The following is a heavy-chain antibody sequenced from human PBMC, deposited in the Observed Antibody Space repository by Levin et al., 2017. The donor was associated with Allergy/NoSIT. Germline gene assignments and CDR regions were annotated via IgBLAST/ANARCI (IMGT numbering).Heavy chain of an antibody. V-gene: IGHV3-23*01. CDR3: AKVGVPADDYYYYGMDV. CDR1: GFTFSSYA. D-gene: IGHD1-26*01. Sequence: QAGGSLRLSCAASGFTFSSYAMSWVRQAPGKGLEWVSAISGSGGSTYYADSVKGRFTISRDNSKNTLYLQMNSLRAEDTAVYYCAKVGVPADDYYYYGMDVWGQGTTVTVSS. J-gene: IGHJ6*02. CDR2: ISGSGGST.